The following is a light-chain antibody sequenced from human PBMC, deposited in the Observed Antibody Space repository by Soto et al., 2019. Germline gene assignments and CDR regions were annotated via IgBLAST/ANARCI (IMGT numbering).Light chain of an antibody. CDR1: QSVGKY. J-gene: IGKJ1*01. Sequence: IGRPQYTATLSLSPGERATLSCRASQSVGKYLVWYQQKPGQAPRLLIYDASNRATGIPARFSGSGSGTDFTLTISSLEPEDVAVYYCQQRGNRPPWTSGQGGKADI. CDR3: QQRGNRPPWT. V-gene: IGKV3-11*01. CDR2: DAS.